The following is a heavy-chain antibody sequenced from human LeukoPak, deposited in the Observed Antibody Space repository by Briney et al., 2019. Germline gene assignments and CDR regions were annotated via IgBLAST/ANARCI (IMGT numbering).Heavy chain of an antibody. Sequence: GRSLRLSCAASGFTFSSYAMHWVRQAPGKGLEWVAVISYDGSNKYYADSVKGRFTISRDSSKNTLYLQMNSLRDEDTAVYYCARAAAGSIYYYHGMDVWGQGTTVTVSS. V-gene: IGHV3-30-3*01. D-gene: IGHD6-13*01. CDR3: ARAAAGSIYYYHGMDV. CDR2: ISYDGSNK. CDR1: GFTFSSYA. J-gene: IGHJ6*02.